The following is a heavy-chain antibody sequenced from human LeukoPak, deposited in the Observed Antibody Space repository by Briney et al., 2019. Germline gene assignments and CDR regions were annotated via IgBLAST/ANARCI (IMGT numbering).Heavy chain of an antibody. CDR3: ARGANMDTAMVY. CDR2: MNPNSGNT. CDR1: GYTFTSCD. D-gene: IGHD5-18*01. V-gene: IGHV1-8*01. J-gene: IGHJ4*02. Sequence: ASVKVSCKASGYTFTSCDINWVRQATGQGLEWMGWMNPNSGNTGYAQKFQGRVTMTRNTSISTAYMELSSLRSEDTAVYYCARGANMDTAMVYWGQGTLVTVS.